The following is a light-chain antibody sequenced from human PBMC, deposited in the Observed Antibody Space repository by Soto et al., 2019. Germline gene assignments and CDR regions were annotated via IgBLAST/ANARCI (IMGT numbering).Light chain of an antibody. Sequence: NFMLTQPHSVSESPGKTVTISCTRSSGSIASNYVQWYQQRPGSAPTTVIYEDNQRPSGVPDRFSGSIDSSSNSASLTISGMKSEDEADYYGQSYDSSDPRAVFGGGTQLTVL. CDR1: SGSIASNY. CDR3: QSYDSSDPRAV. J-gene: IGLJ7*01. V-gene: IGLV6-57*04. CDR2: EDN.